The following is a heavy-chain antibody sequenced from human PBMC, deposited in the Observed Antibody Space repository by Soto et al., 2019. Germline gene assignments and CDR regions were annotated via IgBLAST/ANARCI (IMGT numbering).Heavy chain of an antibody. CDR1: GFTFSSNS. CDR3: ARASAYSNPYNWFDP. Sequence: GGSLRLSCGASGFTFSSNSMNWVRQAPGKGLEWVSYISSSGSTIYYADSVKGRFTISRDNAKNSLYLQMNSLRAEDTAVYYCARASAYSNPYNWFDPWGQGTLVTVSS. J-gene: IGHJ5*02. CDR2: ISSSGSTI. D-gene: IGHD4-4*01. V-gene: IGHV3-48*04.